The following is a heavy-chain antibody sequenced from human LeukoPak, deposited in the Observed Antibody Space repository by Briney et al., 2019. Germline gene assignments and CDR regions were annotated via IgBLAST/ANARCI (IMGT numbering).Heavy chain of an antibody. CDR3: ARIPAGWTVGATVP. Sequence: SETLPLTCTVSGGSISSYYWSWIRQPAGKGLERIGRIYTSGSTNYNPSLKSRVTMSVDTSKNQFSLKLSSVTAADTAVYYCARIPAGWTVGATVPWGQGTLVTVSS. CDR1: GGSISSYY. CDR2: IYTSGST. J-gene: IGHJ5*02. V-gene: IGHV4-4*07. D-gene: IGHD1-26*01.